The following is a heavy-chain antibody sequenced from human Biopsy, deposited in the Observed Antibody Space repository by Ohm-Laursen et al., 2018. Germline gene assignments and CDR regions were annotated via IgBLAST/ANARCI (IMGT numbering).Heavy chain of an antibody. CDR2: NIPILGTG. Sequence: SSVKVSCKAPECTFSNYGVNWVRQAPGQGLEWLGGNIPILGTGNYAHQFQDRVTVVADTSTGTATMELRSLRSDDTAVYYCATKLTGYFHHWGQGTLVIVSS. CDR3: ATKLTGYFHH. CDR1: ECTFSNYG. J-gene: IGHJ1*01. V-gene: IGHV1-69*06. D-gene: IGHD3-9*01.